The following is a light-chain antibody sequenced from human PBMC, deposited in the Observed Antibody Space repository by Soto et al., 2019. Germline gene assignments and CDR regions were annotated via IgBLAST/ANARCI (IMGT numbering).Light chain of an antibody. Sequence: EIVMTHSPGTLSVSPGERATLSCRASQNVFSNVAWYQQRPGQPPRLLISGASTRATGVSARFSASGSGTDFTLTISSLQPEDVAAYYCQKYNSAPLTFGGATKVDIK. CDR2: GAS. CDR3: QKYNSAPLT. J-gene: IGKJ4*01. V-gene: IGKV3-15*01. CDR1: QNVFSN.